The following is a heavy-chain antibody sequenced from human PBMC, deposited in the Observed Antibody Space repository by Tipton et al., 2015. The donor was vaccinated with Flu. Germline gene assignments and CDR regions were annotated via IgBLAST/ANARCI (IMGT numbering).Heavy chain of an antibody. Sequence: GLVKPSETLSLTCAVSGYSIRSDYYWGWIRQPPGKGLEWIGNVFHSGSKYYNPSLKSRVTISVDTSKNQFSLKLNSVTAADTAVYFCARSTYYYGSGSSDYWGQGTLVTVSS. V-gene: IGHV4-38-2*01. J-gene: IGHJ4*02. D-gene: IGHD3-10*01. CDR1: GYSIRSDYY. CDR2: VFHSGSK. CDR3: ARSTYYYGSGSSDY.